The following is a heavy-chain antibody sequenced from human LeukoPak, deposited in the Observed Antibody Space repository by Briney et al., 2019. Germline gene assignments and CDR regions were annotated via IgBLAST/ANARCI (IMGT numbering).Heavy chain of an antibody. CDR2: IYYSGST. V-gene: IGHV4-39*01. Sequence: SETLSLTCTVSGGSISSSSYYWGWIRQPPGKGLEWIGSIYYSGSTYYNPSLKSRVTISVDTSKNQFSLKLSSVTAADTAVYYCARRDSSSTYYFDYWGQGTLVTVSS. J-gene: IGHJ4*02. CDR3: ARRDSSSTYYFDY. D-gene: IGHD6-6*01. CDR1: GGSISSSSYY.